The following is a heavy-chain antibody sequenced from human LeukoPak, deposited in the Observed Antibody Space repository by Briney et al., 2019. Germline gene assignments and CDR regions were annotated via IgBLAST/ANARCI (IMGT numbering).Heavy chain of an antibody. CDR2: INPSDGAT. CDR3: ARELRGGDRGNLGGLFASYYTYYYMDV. Sequence: ASVKVSCKASGYSFTMYYIHWVRQAPGQGLEWMGKINPSDGATTYAHKFQGGVTMTRDMSTTSVYMALRSLKSEDTAVYFCARELRGGDRGNLGGLFASYYTYYYMDVWGRGTTVTVSS. CDR1: GYSFTMYY. D-gene: IGHD3-16*01. V-gene: IGHV1-46*01. J-gene: IGHJ6*03.